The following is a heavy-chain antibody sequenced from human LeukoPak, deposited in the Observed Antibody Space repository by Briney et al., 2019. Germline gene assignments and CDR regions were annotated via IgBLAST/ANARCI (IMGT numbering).Heavy chain of an antibody. CDR2: IYYSGST. D-gene: IGHD3-9*01. CDR1: GGSISSYY. Sequence: PSETLSLTCTVSGGSISSYYWSWIRQPPGKGLEWIGYIYYSGSTNYNPSLKSRVTISVETSKSQLSLKLSSVTAANTAVYYCARDRITYYDILPGHCYYYGMDVWGQGTTVTVSS. J-gene: IGHJ6*02. CDR3: ARDRITYYDILPGHCYYYGMDV. V-gene: IGHV4-59*01.